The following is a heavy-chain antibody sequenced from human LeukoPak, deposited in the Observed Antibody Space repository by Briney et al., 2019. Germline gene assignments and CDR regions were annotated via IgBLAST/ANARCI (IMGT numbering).Heavy chain of an antibody. J-gene: IGHJ4*02. D-gene: IGHD6-13*01. CDR1: GGSISSGDSY. CDR3: AGRHGSTAGFDY. V-gene: IGHV4-31*03. Sequence: SETLSLTCTVSGGSISSGDSYWSWIRQHPEKGLEWIGYIYHSGITYYSPSLKSRLTILVDTSKNQFSLKLNSVTAADTAVYYCAGRHGSTAGFDYWGQGTLVTVSS. CDR2: IYHSGIT.